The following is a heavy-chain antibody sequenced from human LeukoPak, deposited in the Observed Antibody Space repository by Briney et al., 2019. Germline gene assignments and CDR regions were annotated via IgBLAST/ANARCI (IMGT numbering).Heavy chain of an antibody. CDR1: GGSFSGYY. V-gene: IGHV4-34*01. D-gene: IGHD5-24*01. J-gene: IGHJ5*02. CDR2: INHSGST. CDR3: AREEIRSWFDP. Sequence: SETLSLTCAVYGGSFSGYYWSWIRQPPGKGLEWIGEINHSGSTNYNPSLKSRVTISVDTSKNQFSLKLSSVTAADTAVYYCAREEIRSWFDPWGRGTLVTVSS.